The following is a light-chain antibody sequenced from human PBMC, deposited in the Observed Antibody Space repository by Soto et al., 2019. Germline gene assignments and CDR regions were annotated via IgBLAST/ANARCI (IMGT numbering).Light chain of an antibody. CDR2: AAS. CDR1: QGINNY. V-gene: IGKV1-27*01. Sequence: DIPMTQSPSSLSASVGDRVTITCRASQGINNYVAWYQQKPGKPPKLLIYAASTLQSGVPSRFSGSGSRTDFTITITSLQPEDVATYSCQKYSSVPVFGPGTKVDIK. J-gene: IGKJ3*01. CDR3: QKYSSVPV.